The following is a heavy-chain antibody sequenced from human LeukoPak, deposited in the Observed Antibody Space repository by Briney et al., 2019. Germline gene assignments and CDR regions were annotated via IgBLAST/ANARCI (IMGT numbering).Heavy chain of an antibody. V-gene: IGHV3-23*01. J-gene: IGHJ4*02. CDR1: GFTFSTYA. CDR2: IIGSGEST. Sequence: GGSLRLSCAASGFTFSTYAMSWVRQAPGKGLGWVSTIIGSGESTYYADSVKGRFTISRDNSKNTLYLQVNSLRAEDTGFYYCAKHLSSSSRYYCDSWGQGTLVTVSS. D-gene: IGHD6-13*01. CDR3: AKHLSSSSRYYCDS.